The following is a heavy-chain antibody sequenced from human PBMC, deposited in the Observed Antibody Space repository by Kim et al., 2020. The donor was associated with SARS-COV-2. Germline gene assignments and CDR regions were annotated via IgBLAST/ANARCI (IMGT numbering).Heavy chain of an antibody. J-gene: IGHJ4*02. CDR3: AKGGPGQRDFEY. D-gene: IGHD3-10*01. Sequence: YHADSVKGRFTISRDKAKNPLYLQMNSLRAEDTAIYYCAKGGPGQRDFEYWGQGTLLTVSS. V-gene: IGHV3-23*01.